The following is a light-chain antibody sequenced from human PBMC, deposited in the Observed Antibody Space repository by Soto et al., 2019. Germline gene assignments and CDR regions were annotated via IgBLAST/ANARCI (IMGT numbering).Light chain of an antibody. J-gene: IGLJ2*01. CDR3: AVWDDSLSGVV. CDR1: TSNIGSNL. Sequence: QSVLAQPPSASGTPGQRVTISCSGSTSNIGSNLASWYQQLPGSAPKLLIYNDNERPSGVPDRFSDSKSGTSASLGISGLRSEDEAHYFCAVWDDSLSGVVFGGGTKLTVL. V-gene: IGLV1-47*02. CDR2: NDN.